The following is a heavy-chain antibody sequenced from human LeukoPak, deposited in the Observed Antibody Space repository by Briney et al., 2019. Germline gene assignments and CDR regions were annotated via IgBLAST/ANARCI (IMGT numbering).Heavy chain of an antibody. D-gene: IGHD6-6*01. V-gene: IGHV1-69*13. Sequence: SVKVFCKASGGTFSSYAISWVRQAPGQGLEWMGGIIPIFGTANYAQKFQGRVTITADESTSTAYMELSSLRSEDTAVYYCARYSSSFSNWFDPWGQGTLVTVSS. J-gene: IGHJ5*02. CDR1: GGTFSSYA. CDR2: IIPIFGTA. CDR3: ARYSSSFSNWFDP.